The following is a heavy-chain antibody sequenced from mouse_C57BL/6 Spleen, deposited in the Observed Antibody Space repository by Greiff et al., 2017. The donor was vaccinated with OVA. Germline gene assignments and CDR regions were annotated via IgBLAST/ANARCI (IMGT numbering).Heavy chain of an antibody. Sequence: VQLKQSGPELVKPGASVKMSCKASGYTFTDYNMHWVKQSHGKSLEWIGYINPNNGGTSYNQQFKGKATLTVNKSSSTAYMELRSLTSEDSTVYYCARGYGSRRDYFDYWGQGTTLTVSS. CDR3: ARGYGSRRDYFDY. J-gene: IGHJ2*01. CDR2: INPNNGGT. D-gene: IGHD1-1*01. V-gene: IGHV1-22*01. CDR1: GYTFTDYN.